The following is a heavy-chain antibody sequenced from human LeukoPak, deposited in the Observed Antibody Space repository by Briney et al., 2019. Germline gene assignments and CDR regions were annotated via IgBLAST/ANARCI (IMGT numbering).Heavy chain of an antibody. D-gene: IGHD6-19*01. Sequence: SGGSLRLSCAASGFTFSSYEMNWVRQAPGKGLEWVAYLSSSGRTTHYADSVKGRFTISRDNGMNSLYLQMNSLRAEDTAVYYCARDSRLRGYSSSWFDSWGQGTLVTVSS. CDR1: GFTFSSYE. CDR3: ARDSRLRGYSSSWFDS. CDR2: LSSSGRTT. V-gene: IGHV3-48*03. J-gene: IGHJ5*01.